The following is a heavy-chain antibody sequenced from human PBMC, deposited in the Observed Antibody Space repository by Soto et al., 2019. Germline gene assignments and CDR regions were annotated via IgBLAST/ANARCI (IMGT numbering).Heavy chain of an antibody. Sequence: GESLKISCKGSGYSFTNYWISWVRQMPGKGLEWMGRIGPSDSYTSYSPSFQGHVTISADRSISTAYLQLSSLRASDTAMYYCARHRAAAGTIDYWGQGTLVTVSS. CDR3: ARHRAAAGTIDY. CDR1: GYSFTNYW. V-gene: IGHV5-10-1*01. D-gene: IGHD6-13*01. J-gene: IGHJ4*02. CDR2: IGPSDSYT.